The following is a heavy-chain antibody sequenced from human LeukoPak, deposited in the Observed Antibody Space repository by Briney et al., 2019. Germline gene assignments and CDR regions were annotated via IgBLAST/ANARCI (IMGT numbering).Heavy chain of an antibody. CDR1: GGSISSYY. CDR3: ARYSSSWYLWRGWFDP. J-gene: IGHJ5*02. D-gene: IGHD6-13*01. V-gene: IGHV4-59*01. CDR2: IYYSGST. Sequence: SETLSLTCTVSGGSISSYYWSWIRQPPGKGLEWIGYIYYSGSTNYNPSLKSRVTISVDTSKNQFSLKLSSVTAADTAVYYCARYSSSWYLWRGWFDPWGQGTLVTASS.